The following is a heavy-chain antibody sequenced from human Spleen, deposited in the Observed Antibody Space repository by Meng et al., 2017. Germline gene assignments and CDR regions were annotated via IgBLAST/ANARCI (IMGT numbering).Heavy chain of an antibody. J-gene: IGHJ4*01. D-gene: IGHD3-10*01. Sequence: SETLSLTCAVSGGSITSTNWWSWVRQPPGKGLEWIGHLYYSGSTTYNPSLKSRVTISLDTSKNQVSLTLSSVTAADTAVYYCATLKYGLGTPRVDNWGQGTLVTVSS. CDR3: ATLKYGLGTPRVDN. CDR2: LYYSGST. CDR1: GGSITSTNW. V-gene: IGHV4-4*02.